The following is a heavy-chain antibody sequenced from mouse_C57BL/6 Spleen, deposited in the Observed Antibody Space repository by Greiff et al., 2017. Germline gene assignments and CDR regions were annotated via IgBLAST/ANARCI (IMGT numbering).Heavy chain of an antibody. J-gene: IGHJ4*01. Sequence: EVKLQESGPELVKPGASVKISCKASGYSFTGYYMNWVKQSPEKSLEWIGEINPSTGGTTYNQKFKAKATLTVDKSSSTAYMQLKSLTSEDSAVYYCARRDGYYDAMDYWGQGTSVTVSS. CDR1: GYSFTGYY. CDR2: INPSTGGT. D-gene: IGHD2-3*01. V-gene: IGHV1-42*01. CDR3: ARRDGYYDAMDY.